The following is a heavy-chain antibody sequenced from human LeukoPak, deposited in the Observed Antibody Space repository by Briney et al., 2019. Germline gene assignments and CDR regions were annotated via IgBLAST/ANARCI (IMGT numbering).Heavy chain of an antibody. CDR1: GVSGSTSAVG. D-gene: IGHD1-26*01. CDR2: IYWDDDK. V-gene: IGHV2-5*02. CDR3: AHTLWHSGSYYRFDY. J-gene: IGHJ4*02. Sequence: SGPTLVNPTQTLTLTCTFSGVSGSTSAVGVGWIRQPPGKALEWLTLIYWDDDKRYSPSLKSRLTITKDTSKNQVVITMTNMDPVDTATYYCAHTLWHSGSYYRFDYWGQGTLVTVSS.